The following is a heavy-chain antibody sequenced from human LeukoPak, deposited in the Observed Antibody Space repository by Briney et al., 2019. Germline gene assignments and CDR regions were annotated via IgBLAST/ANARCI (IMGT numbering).Heavy chain of an antibody. J-gene: IGHJ4*02. V-gene: IGHV1-69*06. D-gene: IGHD3-22*01. CDR1: GGTFSSYA. CDR3: ASSSGLSDYFDY. Sequence: SVKVSCKASGGTFSSYAISWVRQAPGQGLEWMGGIIPIFGTANYAQKFQGRVTITADKSTSTAYMELSSLRSEDTAVYYCASSSGLSDYFDYWGQGTLVTVSS. CDR2: IIPIFGTA.